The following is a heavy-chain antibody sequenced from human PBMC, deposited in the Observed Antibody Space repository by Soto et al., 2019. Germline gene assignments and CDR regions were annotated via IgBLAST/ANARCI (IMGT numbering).Heavy chain of an antibody. V-gene: IGHV1-58*01. CDR2: IVVGSGNT. CDR3: AAADYDFWSGYYGP. J-gene: IGHJ5*02. CDR1: GFTFTSST. Sequence: SVKVSCKTSGFTFTSSTVQWVRQARGQRLEWIGWIVVGSGNTDYAQNFHERVTITRDMSTSAVYLELISLRSDDTAVYYRAAADYDFWSGYYGPWGQGTLVTVSS. D-gene: IGHD3-3*01.